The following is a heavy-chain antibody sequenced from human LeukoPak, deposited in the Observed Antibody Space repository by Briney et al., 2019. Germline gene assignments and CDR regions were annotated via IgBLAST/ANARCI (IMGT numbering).Heavy chain of an antibody. Sequence: PSETLSLTCAVSGGSISSGGYSWSWIRQPPGKGLEWIGYIYHSGSTYYNPSLKSRVTISVDRSKNQFSLKLSSVTAADTAVYYCARESCYLGSCYYRTVDYWGQGTLVTVSS. D-gene: IGHD2-15*01. CDR2: IYHSGST. V-gene: IGHV4-30-2*01. J-gene: IGHJ4*02. CDR3: ARESCYLGSCYYRTVDY. CDR1: GGSISSGGYS.